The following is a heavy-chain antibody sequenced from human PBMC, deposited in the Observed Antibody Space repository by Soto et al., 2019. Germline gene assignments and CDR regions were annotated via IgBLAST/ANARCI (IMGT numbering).Heavy chain of an antibody. Sequence: QVQLVQSGAEVKKPGSSVKLSCKASGDNFGSYSLSWMRQAPGQGLEWMGRITPILGEANSAQKFQDRVTMTADRFTNIAYMEMSSLRSEDTAVYYCAREFIEVAVFESWGQGTLVTVSS. CDR3: AREFIEVAVFES. J-gene: IGHJ4*02. D-gene: IGHD6-19*01. CDR1: GDNFGSYS. CDR2: ITPILGEA. V-gene: IGHV1-69*08.